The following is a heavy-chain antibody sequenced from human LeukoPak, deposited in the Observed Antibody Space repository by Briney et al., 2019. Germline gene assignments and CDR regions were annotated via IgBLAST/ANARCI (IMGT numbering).Heavy chain of an antibody. J-gene: IGHJ5*02. V-gene: IGHV4-34*01. CDR2: INHSGST. Sequence: SETLSLTCAVYGGTFSGYYLSWIRQPPGKGLEWIGEINHSGSTNYNPSLKSRVTMSVDTSKNQFSLKLSSVTAADTAVYYCARSLQIIAAGYNWFDPWGQGTLVTVSS. D-gene: IGHD6-13*01. CDR3: ARSLQIIAAGYNWFDP. CDR1: GGTFSGYY.